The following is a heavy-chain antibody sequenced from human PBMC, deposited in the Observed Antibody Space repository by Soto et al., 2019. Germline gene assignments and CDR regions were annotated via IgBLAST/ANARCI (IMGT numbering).Heavy chain of an antibody. D-gene: IGHD6-19*01. J-gene: IGHJ4*02. CDR2: IYFTGST. CDR1: GHSLSSGGYY. CDR3: ARDWGSSGWPN. V-gene: IGHV4-31*03. Sequence: KTSETLSLTCTVSGHSLSSGGYYWSWIRQHPGKGLEWVGYIYFTGSTLYNPSLKSRLAMSLDTSKNQFSLRLTSVTAADTAVYFCARDWGSSGWPNWGQGTLVTAPQ.